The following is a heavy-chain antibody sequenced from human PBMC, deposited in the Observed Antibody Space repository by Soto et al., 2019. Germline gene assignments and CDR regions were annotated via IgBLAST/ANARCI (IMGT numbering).Heavy chain of an antibody. D-gene: IGHD6-6*01. CDR3: ARKSSSSSWFDP. J-gene: IGHJ5*02. CDR1: GYTFFSYG. Sequence: ASVKVSCKTSGYTFFSYGISWVRQAPGQGLEWMGWISGYNGNTNYAQKFQARVTMTADTSTRTAYMELRSLRSDDTAFYYCARKSSSSSWFDPWGQGTLVTVSS. V-gene: IGHV1-18*01. CDR2: ISGYNGNT.